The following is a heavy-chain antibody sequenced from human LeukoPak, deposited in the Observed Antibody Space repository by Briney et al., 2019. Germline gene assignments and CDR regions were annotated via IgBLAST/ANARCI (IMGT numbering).Heavy chain of an antibody. D-gene: IGHD5-24*01. CDR3: ARDLRDGIDY. Sequence: GGSLRLSCAASGFTFSSYSMNWVRQAPGKGLEWVSYISSSSSTIYYADSVKGRFTISRDNAKDSLYLQMNSLRAEDTAVYYCARDLRDGIDYWGQGTLVTVSS. CDR1: GFTFSSYS. V-gene: IGHV3-48*01. J-gene: IGHJ4*02. CDR2: ISSSSSTI.